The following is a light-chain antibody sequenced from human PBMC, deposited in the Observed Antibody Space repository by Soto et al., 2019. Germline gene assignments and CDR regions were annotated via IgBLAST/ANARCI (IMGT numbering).Light chain of an antibody. Sequence: EIVLTHSPATLSLSPCERATLSCRASQSVSSYLAWYQQKPGQAPRLLIYDASNRATGIPARFSGSGSGTDFTLTISSLKPEDFAVYYCQPRGNWPLTFGGGTKVDIK. V-gene: IGKV3-11*01. J-gene: IGKJ4*01. CDR1: QSVSSY. CDR3: QPRGNWPLT. CDR2: DAS.